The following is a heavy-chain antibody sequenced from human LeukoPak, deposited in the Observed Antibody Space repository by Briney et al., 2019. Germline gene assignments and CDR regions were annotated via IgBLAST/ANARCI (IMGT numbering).Heavy chain of an antibody. V-gene: IGHV4-61*02. CDR3: ARDVLAAPGTFDY. CDR1: GDSISSGSFY. Sequence: SQTLSLTCSVSGDSISSGSFYWSWIRQPAGRGLEWIGRIYPSGSTNYNPSLKSRVTISLDTSKNQFYLKLSSVTAADTAVYYCARDVLAAPGTFDYWGQGALVTVSS. CDR2: IYPSGST. J-gene: IGHJ4*02. D-gene: IGHD6-13*01.